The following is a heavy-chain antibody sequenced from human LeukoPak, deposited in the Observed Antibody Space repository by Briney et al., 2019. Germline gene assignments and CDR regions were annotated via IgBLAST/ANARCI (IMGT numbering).Heavy chain of an antibody. Sequence: QTGGSLRLSCAASGFTFSSYAMSWVRQAPGKGLEWVSAISGSGGSTYYADSVKGRFTISRDNSKNTLYLQMNSLRAEDTAVYYCAKDRGYDFFYGMDVWGRGTTVTVSS. CDR1: GFTFSSYA. D-gene: IGHD3-3*01. V-gene: IGHV3-23*01. J-gene: IGHJ6*02. CDR3: AKDRGYDFFYGMDV. CDR2: ISGSGGST.